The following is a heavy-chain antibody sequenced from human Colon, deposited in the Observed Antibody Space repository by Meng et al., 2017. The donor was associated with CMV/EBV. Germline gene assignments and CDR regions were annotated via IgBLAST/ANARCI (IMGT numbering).Heavy chain of an antibody. D-gene: IGHD3-3*01. V-gene: IGHV3-48*03. CDR2: ISSGGQTI. CDR1: GFSFPSHE. CDR3: ARDPSLITISGVVTYGMDV. Sequence: GGSLRLSCAASGFSFPSHEMNWVRQAPGKGLEWVSYISSGGQTIHYADSVKGRFTISRDNTNNSLYLQMSSLRADDTAVYYCARDPSLITISGVVTYGMDVWGPGTTVTVSS. J-gene: IGHJ6*02.